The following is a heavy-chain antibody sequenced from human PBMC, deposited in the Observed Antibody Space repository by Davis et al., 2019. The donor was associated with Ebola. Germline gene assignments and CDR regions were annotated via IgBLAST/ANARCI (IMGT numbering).Heavy chain of an antibody. CDR1: GFTVSSNY. CDR3: ARWNFGVGRYGMDV. CDR2: IYSGGST. J-gene: IGHJ6*02. D-gene: IGHD3-3*01. V-gene: IGHV3-66*01. Sequence: GGSLRLSCAASGFTVSSNYMSWVRQAPGKGLECVSVIYSGGSTYYADSVKGRFTTSRDNSKNTLYLQMNSLRAEDTAVYYCARWNFGVGRYGMDVWGQGTTVTVSS.